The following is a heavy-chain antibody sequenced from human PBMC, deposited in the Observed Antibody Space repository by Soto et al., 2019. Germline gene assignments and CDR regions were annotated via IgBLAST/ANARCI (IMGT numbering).Heavy chain of an antibody. J-gene: IGHJ4*02. CDR2: ISGSGGSA. CDR3: AKAADYDDILTGLH. CDR1: GFTFSSYA. V-gene: IGHV3-23*01. Sequence: EVQLLESGGGLVQPGWSLRISCAASGFTFSSYAMSWVRQAPGKGLECLSTISGSGGSAYYADSVKGRFTITRDNSKNTLHLQMNSLRAEDTAVYYCAKAADYDDILTGLHWGQGTLVTVSA. D-gene: IGHD3-9*01.